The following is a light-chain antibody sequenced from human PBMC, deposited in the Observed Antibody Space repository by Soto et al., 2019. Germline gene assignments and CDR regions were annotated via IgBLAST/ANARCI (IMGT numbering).Light chain of an antibody. Sequence: IQMTQSPFSVSASVGDRVTITCRASQGISGWLAWYQQKPGKSPTLLIYKASNLQTGVPSRFSGSGSGTDFTLTISSLQPEDFATYYCQQTSSFPLTFGGGTKVEIK. J-gene: IGKJ4*01. V-gene: IGKV1-12*01. CDR3: QQTSSFPLT. CDR1: QGISGW. CDR2: KAS.